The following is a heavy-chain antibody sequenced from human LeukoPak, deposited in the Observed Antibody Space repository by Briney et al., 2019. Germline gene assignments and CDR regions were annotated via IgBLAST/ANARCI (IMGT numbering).Heavy chain of an antibody. V-gene: IGHV3-66*01. CDR3: EFFSGSGGFDY. Sequence: GGSLRLSCAASGFTVSSNYMSWVRQAPGKGLEWVSAIYSGGSTYYPDSVKGRFTISRDNSKNTLYLQMNSLRAEDTPVYYCEFFSGSGGFDYWGQGTLVTVSS. CDR1: GFTVSSNY. CDR2: IYSGGST. J-gene: IGHJ4*02.